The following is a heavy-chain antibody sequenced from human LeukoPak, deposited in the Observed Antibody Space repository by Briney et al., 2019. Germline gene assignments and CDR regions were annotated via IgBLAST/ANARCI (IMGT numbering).Heavy chain of an antibody. D-gene: IGHD5-12*01. CDR1: EYTFTGYY. J-gene: IGHJ5*02. CDR2: INPNSGDT. Sequence: ASVKVSCKTSEYTFTGYYMHWVRQAPGQGLEWMGWINPNSGDTNYAQKFQGRVTMTRDTSISTAYMELSRLRSEDTAVYYCARESGYDYVYWFDPWGQGTLVTVSS. V-gene: IGHV1-2*02. CDR3: ARESGYDYVYWFDP.